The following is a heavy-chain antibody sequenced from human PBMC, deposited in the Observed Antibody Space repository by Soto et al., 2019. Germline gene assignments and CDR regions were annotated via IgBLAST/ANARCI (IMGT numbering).Heavy chain of an antibody. D-gene: IGHD3-16*02. V-gene: IGHV4-31*03. J-gene: IGHJ3*02. CDR3: AREMITFGGVIVTNDDAFDI. CDR1: GGSISSGGYY. CDR2: IYYSGST. Sequence: QVQLQESGPGLVKPSQTLSLTCTVSGGSISSGGYYWSWIRQHPGKGLEWIGYIYYSGSTYYNPSLKSRVTISVDTSKNQFSLKLSSVTAADTAVYYCAREMITFGGVIVTNDDAFDIWGQGTMVTVSS.